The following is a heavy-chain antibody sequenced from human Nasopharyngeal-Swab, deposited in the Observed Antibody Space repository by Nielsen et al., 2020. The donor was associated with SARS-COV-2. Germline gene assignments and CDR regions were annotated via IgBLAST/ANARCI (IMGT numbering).Heavy chain of an antibody. CDR1: GGSISGYY. V-gene: IGHV4-59*01. CDR2: IHYTGSP. J-gene: IGHJ6*02. CDR3: AREQRGYSGMDV. D-gene: IGHD5-24*01. Sequence: SETLSLTCTVSGGSISGYYWSWIRQPPGKGLEWIGYIHYTGSPDYNPSLKSRVSISVDMSNNQFSLKLRSVTAADTAVYYCAREQRGYSGMDVWGQGTTVTVSS.